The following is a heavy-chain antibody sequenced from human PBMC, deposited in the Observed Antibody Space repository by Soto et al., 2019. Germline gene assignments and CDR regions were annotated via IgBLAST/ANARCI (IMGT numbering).Heavy chain of an antibody. J-gene: IGHJ4*02. D-gene: IGHD7-27*01. CDR2: IHPSDSLT. CDR1: GYDFSKHW. Sequence: GESLKISCKGSGYDFSKHWITWVRQVPGKGLEWMGRIHPSDSLTNGSPSFQGHVTISADKSTSTASLQWNSLKASDAAIYYCARLGTISPIDYWGQGTLVTVSS. CDR3: ARLGTISPIDY. V-gene: IGHV5-10-1*01.